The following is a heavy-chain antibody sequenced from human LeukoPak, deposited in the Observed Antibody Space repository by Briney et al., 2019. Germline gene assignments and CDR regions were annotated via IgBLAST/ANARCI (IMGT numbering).Heavy chain of an antibody. J-gene: IGHJ3*02. CDR2: IYHSGST. CDR3: AREYLHAFDI. V-gene: IGHV4-30-2*01. CDR1: GGSISSGGYY. Sequence: SQTLSLTCTVSGGSISSGGYYWSWIRQPPGKGLEWIGYIYHSGSTYYNPSPKSRVTISVDRSKNQFSLKLSSVTAADTAVYYCAREYLHAFDIWGQGTMVTVSS.